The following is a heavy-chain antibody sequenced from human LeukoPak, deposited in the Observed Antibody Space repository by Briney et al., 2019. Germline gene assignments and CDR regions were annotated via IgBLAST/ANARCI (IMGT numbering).Heavy chain of an antibody. CDR3: ARDRITGTTVLSGDY. CDR1: GFTFSSYS. J-gene: IGHJ4*02. Sequence: PGGSLRLSCAASGFTFSSYSMNWVRQAPGKGLEWVSSISSSSSYIYYADSVKGRFTISRDNAKNSLYLQMNSLRAEDTAVYYCARDRITGTTVLSGDYWGQGTLVTVSS. D-gene: IGHD1-7*01. V-gene: IGHV3-21*01. CDR2: ISSSSSYI.